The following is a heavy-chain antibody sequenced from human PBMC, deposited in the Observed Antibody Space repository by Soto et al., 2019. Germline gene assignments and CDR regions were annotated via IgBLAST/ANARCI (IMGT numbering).Heavy chain of an antibody. V-gene: IGHV3-33*01. CDR2: IWDDGSNK. D-gene: IGHD4-17*01. CDR3: ARDPEVYGDYYGGFDY. J-gene: IGHJ4*02. Sequence: QVQLVESGGGVVQPGRSLRLSCAASGFTFSSYGMHWVRQAPGKGLEWVAVIWDDGSNKYYADSVKGRFTISRDNSKNTLYLQMNSLRAEDTAVYYCARDPEVYGDYYGGFDYWGQGTLVTVSS. CDR1: GFTFSSYG.